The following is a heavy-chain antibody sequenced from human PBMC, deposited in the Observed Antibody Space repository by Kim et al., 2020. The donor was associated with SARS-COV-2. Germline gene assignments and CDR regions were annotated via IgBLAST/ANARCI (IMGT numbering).Heavy chain of an antibody. CDR3: ARGYGSTSLPLTS. CDR1: GFSFGGYS. J-gene: IGHJ5*02. D-gene: IGHD2-2*01. CDR2: ISSGTPST. Sequence: GGSLRLSCAASGFSFGGYSMNWVRQAPGKGLEWVSSISSGTPSTYYAGSVKGRFTISRANAKNSLYLQMNNLRAEDTSVYYCARGYGSTSLPLTSWGQGTLGTVSS. V-gene: IGHV3-21*06.